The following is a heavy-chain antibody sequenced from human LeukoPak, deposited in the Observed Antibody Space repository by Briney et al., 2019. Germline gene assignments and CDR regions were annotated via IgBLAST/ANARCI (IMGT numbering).Heavy chain of an antibody. CDR2: IKQDASER. V-gene: IGHV3-7*01. Sequence: GGSLRLSCAASGFTFSRYWMSWVRQAPGKGLEWAANIKQDASERYYVDSVEGRFTISRDSAKNSLYLQMNSLRVEDAALYFCARDGPTDVGGPRAFDIWGQGTMVTVSS. J-gene: IGHJ3*02. CDR1: GFTFSRYW. D-gene: IGHD3-16*01. CDR3: ARDGPTDVGGPRAFDI.